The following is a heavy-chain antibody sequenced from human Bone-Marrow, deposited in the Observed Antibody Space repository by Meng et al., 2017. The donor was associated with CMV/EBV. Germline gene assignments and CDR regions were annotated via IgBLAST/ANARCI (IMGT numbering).Heavy chain of an antibody. CDR1: GGTFSSYA. CDR2: IIPIFGTA. Sequence: SVKVSCKASGGTFSSYAISWVRQAPGQGLEWMGGIIPIFGTANYAQKFQGRVTITTDESTSTAYMELSSLRSEDTAVYYCARDCVDTAMAINYYYYGMDVWGQGTTVTVSS. D-gene: IGHD5-18*01. V-gene: IGHV1-69*05. J-gene: IGHJ6*02. CDR3: ARDCVDTAMAINYYYYGMDV.